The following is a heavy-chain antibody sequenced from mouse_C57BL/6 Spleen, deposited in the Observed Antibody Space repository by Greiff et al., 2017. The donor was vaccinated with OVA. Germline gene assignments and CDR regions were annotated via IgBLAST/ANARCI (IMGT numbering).Heavy chain of an antibody. J-gene: IGHJ2*01. Sequence: EVQVVESGAELVRPGASVKLSCTASGFNIKDDYMHWVKQRPEQGLEWIGWIDPENGDTEYASKFQGKATITADTSSNTAYLQLSSLTSEDTAVYYCTLRWSYWGQGTTLTVSS. CDR1: GFNIKDDY. D-gene: IGHD2-3*01. V-gene: IGHV14-4*01. CDR2: IDPENGDT. CDR3: TLRWSY.